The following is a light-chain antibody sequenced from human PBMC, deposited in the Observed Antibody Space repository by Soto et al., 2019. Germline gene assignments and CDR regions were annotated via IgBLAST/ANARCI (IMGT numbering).Light chain of an antibody. J-gene: IGKJ4*01. V-gene: IGKV1-9*01. Sequence: IQMTHSPSTLSGSVGDRVTITCRSSQDISNYLNWYQQKPGKAPKLLIYAASTLQGGVPSRFSGSGSGTDFTLTISSLQPEDFATYYCQQLDSYPLTFGGGTKVDIK. CDR3: QQLDSYPLT. CDR2: AAS. CDR1: QDISNY.